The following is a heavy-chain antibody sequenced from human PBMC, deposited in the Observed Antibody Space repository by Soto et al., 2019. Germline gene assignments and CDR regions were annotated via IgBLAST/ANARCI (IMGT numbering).Heavy chain of an antibody. V-gene: IGHV4-39*07. CDR1: GGSISSSSYY. J-gene: IGHJ4*02. Sequence: SETLSLTCTVSGGSISSSSYYWGWIRQPPGKGLEWIGSIYYSGSTYYNPSLKSRVTISVDTSKNQFSLKLSSVTAADTAVYYCARRGTYYFDYWGQGIRVTVSS. D-gene: IGHD5-12*01. CDR3: ARRGTYYFDY. CDR2: IYYSGST.